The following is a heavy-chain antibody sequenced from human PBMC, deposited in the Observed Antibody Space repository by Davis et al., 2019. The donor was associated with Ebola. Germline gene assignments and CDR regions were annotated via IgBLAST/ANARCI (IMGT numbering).Heavy chain of an antibody. CDR3: AKGKIVGSGYDSFDS. Sequence: GESLKISCAASGFIFTKYDMHWVRQGPGKGLEWVSVIDTAGDKYYSGSAKGRFIISREDAKTSSYLQMNNLRAGDTAVYYCAKGKIVGSGYDSFDSWGQGTLVTVSS. J-gene: IGHJ4*02. CDR1: GFIFTKYD. D-gene: IGHD5-12*01. V-gene: IGHV3-13*01. CDR2: IDTAGDK.